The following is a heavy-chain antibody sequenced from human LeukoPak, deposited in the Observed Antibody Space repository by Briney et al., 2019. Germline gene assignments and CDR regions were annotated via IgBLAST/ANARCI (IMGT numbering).Heavy chain of an antibody. Sequence: SVKVSCKASGGTFSSYAISWVRQAPGQGLEWMGGIIPIFSTANYAQKFQGRVTITADKSTSTAYMELSSLRSEDTAVYYCARSRKRGDYGSSCDYWGQGTLVTVSS. CDR1: GGTFSSYA. J-gene: IGHJ4*02. V-gene: IGHV1-69*06. D-gene: IGHD3-10*01. CDR3: ARSRKRGDYGSSCDY. CDR2: IIPIFSTA.